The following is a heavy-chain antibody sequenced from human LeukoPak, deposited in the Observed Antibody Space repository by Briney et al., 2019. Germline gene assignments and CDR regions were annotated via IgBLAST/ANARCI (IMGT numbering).Heavy chain of an antibody. D-gene: IGHD6-6*01. CDR1: GFAFSNYW. V-gene: IGHV3-7*01. Sequence: PGGSLRLSCAASGFAFSNYWMSWVRQAPGKGLEWVANIKQDGSVKYYVDSVKGRFTISRDNAKNSVYLQMNSLRAEDTAVYYCARIGYSSSSFDHWGQGTLATVSS. CDR3: ARIGYSSSSFDH. CDR2: IKQDGSVK. J-gene: IGHJ4*02.